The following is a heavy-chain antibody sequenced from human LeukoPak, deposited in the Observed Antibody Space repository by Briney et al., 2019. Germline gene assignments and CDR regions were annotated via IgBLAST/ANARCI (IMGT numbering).Heavy chain of an antibody. J-gene: IGHJ6*03. Sequence: ASVKVSCKASGYTFTGYYMHWVRQAPGQGLEWMGWINPNSGGTNYAQKFQGRVTMTRDTSISTAYMELSRLRSDDTAVYYCARTYCYDSSGYGGYYYYYMDVWGKGTTVTVSS. V-gene: IGHV1-2*02. D-gene: IGHD3-22*01. CDR3: ARTYCYDSSGYGGYYYYYMDV. CDR2: INPNSGGT. CDR1: GYTFTGYY.